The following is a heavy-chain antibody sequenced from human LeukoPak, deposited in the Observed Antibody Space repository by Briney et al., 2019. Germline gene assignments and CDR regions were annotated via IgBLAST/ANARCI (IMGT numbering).Heavy chain of an antibody. CDR1: GFTFSGSA. D-gene: IGHD1-26*01. V-gene: IGHV3-73*01. CDR3: AKVKVGATTRGVPFDY. CDR2: IRSKANSYAT. J-gene: IGHJ4*02. Sequence: GGSLRLSCAASGFTFSGSAIHWVRQASGKGLEWVGRIRSKANSYATAHAASVEGRFTISRDDSKNTAFLQMNALKTEDSAVYYCAKVKVGATTRGVPFDYWGQGTLVTVSS.